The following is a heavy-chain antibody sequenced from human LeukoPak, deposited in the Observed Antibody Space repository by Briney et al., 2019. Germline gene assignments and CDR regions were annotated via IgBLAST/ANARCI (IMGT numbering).Heavy chain of an antibody. J-gene: IGHJ3*02. Sequence: KTSGTLSLTCTVSGGSISSSSYYWGWIRQPPGKGLEWIGSIYYSGSTYYNPSLKSRVTISVDTSKNQFSLKLSSVTAADTAVYYCARGSRWFGELYAFDIWGQGTMVTVSS. CDR2: IYYSGST. CDR3: ARGSRWFGELYAFDI. CDR1: GGSISSSSYY. V-gene: IGHV4-39*01. D-gene: IGHD3-10*01.